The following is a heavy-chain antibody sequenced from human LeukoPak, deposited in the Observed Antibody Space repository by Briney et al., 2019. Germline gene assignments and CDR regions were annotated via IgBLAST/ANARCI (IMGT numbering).Heavy chain of an antibody. Sequence: PGRSLRLSCEAYAFTFSSYAMNCARPVPGKGLEWVASIPGSGSDTYFVDSVKGRFTLSRDNSKNTLYLQLNSLRAEDTAVYYCAKGTEGYCSGTICYPFDYWGRGTLVTVSS. CDR1: AFTFSSYA. CDR2: IPGSGSDT. CDR3: AKGTEGYCSGTICYPFDY. V-gene: IGHV3-23*01. D-gene: IGHD2-15*01. J-gene: IGHJ4*02.